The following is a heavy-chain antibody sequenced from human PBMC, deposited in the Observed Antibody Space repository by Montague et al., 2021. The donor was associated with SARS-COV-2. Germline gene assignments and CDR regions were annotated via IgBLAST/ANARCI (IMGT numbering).Heavy chain of an antibody. CDR1: GDSISSNY. J-gene: IGHJ4*02. V-gene: IGHV4-59*01. CDR2: IHHTGNT. D-gene: IGHD3-22*01. Sequence: SETLSLTCSVSGDSISSNYWSWIRQPPGKGLEWIGYIHHTGNTIYTPSLKSRVTISVDTSRNQCSLKLSSVTAADTAVYYCARGLNHYYDSNGLDNWGQGTLVTVSS. CDR3: ARGLNHYYDSNGLDN.